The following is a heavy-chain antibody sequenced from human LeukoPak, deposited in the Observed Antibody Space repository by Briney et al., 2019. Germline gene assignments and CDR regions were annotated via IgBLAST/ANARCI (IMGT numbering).Heavy chain of an antibody. CDR1: GGTFSSYA. CDR2: INPNSGGT. Sequence: ASVKVSCKASGGTFSSYAISWVRQAPGQGLEWMGRINPNSGGTNYAQKFQGRVTMTRDTSISTAYMELSRLRSDDTAVCYCASMPSDSWDKNWFDPWGQGTLVTVSS. D-gene: IGHD6-13*01. V-gene: IGHV1-2*06. J-gene: IGHJ5*02. CDR3: ASMPSDSWDKNWFDP.